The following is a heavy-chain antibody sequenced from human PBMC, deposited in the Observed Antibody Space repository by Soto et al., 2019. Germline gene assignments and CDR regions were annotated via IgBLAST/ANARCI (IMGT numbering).Heavy chain of an antibody. V-gene: IGHV3-11*03. D-gene: IGHD3-9*01. CDR3: FADPLLTYYNILTGYFDY. CDR2: IDSSSGYT. J-gene: IGHJ4*02. Sequence: GGSLRLSCAASGFRFSDYYMSWIRQAPGKGLEGMSYIDSSSGYTNYADSVKGRFTISRDNAKNSLYLQVSSLKSEDTAVYYYFADPLLTYYNILTGYFDYWGQGTQVTVSS. CDR1: GFRFSDYY.